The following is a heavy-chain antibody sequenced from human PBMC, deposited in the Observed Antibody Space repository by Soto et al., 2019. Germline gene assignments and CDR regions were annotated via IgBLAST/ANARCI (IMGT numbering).Heavy chain of an antibody. CDR3: AAGEASSRNLAPYYLDF. D-gene: IGHD6-13*01. CDR2: IHYSGTT. V-gene: IGHV4-59*01. CDR1: GGSMRNYF. Sequence: PSETLSLTCTVSGGSMRNYFWTWIRQPPGKGLEWIGYIHYSGTTSFFPSYNPSLRSRVTIPEDTFKNQFSLKLLSVATADTAVYFCAAGEASSRNLAPYYLDFWGQGTLVTVSS. J-gene: IGHJ4*02.